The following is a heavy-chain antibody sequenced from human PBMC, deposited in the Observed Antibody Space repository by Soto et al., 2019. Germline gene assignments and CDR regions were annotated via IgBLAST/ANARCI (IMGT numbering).Heavy chain of an antibody. CDR2: IYHSGST. Sequence: SETLSLTCAVSGGSISSGGYSWSWIRQPPGKGREWIGYIYHSGSTYYNPSLKSRVTISVDRSKNQFSLKLGSVTAADTAVYYCERAWVDGDRAPYYYYGMDVWGQGTTVTVSS. CDR3: ERAWVDGDRAPYYYYGMDV. V-gene: IGHV4-30-2*01. CDR1: GGSISSGGYS. J-gene: IGHJ6*02. D-gene: IGHD3-10*01.